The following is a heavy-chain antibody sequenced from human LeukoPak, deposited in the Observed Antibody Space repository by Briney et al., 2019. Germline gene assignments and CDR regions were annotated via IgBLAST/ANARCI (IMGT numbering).Heavy chain of an antibody. CDR1: GFALSSYW. D-gene: IGHD2-2*01. Sequence: PGGSLRLSCAASGFALSSYWMSWVRQAPGKGLEWVANIQQGGSEKYYVDSVKGRFTISRDNAKNSLFLQMNSLRAEDTAVYYCARCHSSSSGDYWGQGTLVTVSS. CDR2: IQQGGSEK. V-gene: IGHV3-7*05. J-gene: IGHJ4*02. CDR3: ARCHSSSSGDY.